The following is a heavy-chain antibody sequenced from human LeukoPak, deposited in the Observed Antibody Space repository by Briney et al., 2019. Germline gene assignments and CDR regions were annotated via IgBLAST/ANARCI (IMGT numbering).Heavy chain of an antibody. CDR1: GFTFNSYW. D-gene: IGHD6-13*01. J-gene: IGHJ4*02. Sequence: PGGSLRLSCAVSGFTFNSYWTHWVRQTPGKGPVWVSRLNSDGSSTSYADSVRGRFTISRDNAKNTLYLQMNSLRDEDMAVYYCGRAPSAAGTIDYWGQGTLVTVSS. V-gene: IGHV3-74*01. CDR3: GRAPSAAGTIDY. CDR2: LNSDGSST.